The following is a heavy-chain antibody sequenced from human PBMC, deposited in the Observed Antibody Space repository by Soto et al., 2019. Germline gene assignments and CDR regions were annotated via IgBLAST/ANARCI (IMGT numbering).Heavy chain of an antibody. CDR2: IIPIFATA. CDR1: GGTFSSYA. V-gene: IGHV1-69*13. D-gene: IGHD1-1*01. Sequence: SVKVSCKASGGTFSSYAIGWVRQAPRQGLEWMGGIIPIFATANYAQNFQGRVTITADESTSTAYMELSSLRSEDTAMFYCARGRQQGTNNEFDYWGQGTLVTVSS. J-gene: IGHJ4*02. CDR3: ARGRQQGTNNEFDY.